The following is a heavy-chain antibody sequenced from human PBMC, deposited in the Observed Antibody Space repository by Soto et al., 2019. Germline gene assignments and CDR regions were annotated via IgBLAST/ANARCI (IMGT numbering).Heavy chain of an antibody. D-gene: IGHD2-15*01. V-gene: IGHV4-39*01. CDR2: IYYSGST. CDR3: ARILGYFSGCSCYSTPLNWFDP. Sequence: PSETLSLTCTVSGGSISSSSYYWGWIRQPPGKGLEWIGSIYYSGSTYYNPSLKSRVTMSVDTSKNQFSLKLSSVTAADTAVYYCARILGYFSGCSCYSTPLNWFDPWGQGILVTV. CDR1: GGSISSSSYY. J-gene: IGHJ5*02.